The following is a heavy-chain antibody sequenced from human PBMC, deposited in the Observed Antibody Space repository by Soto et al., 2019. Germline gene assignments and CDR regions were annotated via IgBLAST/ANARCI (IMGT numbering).Heavy chain of an antibody. CDR3: GRGRSGQIVVFY. CDR2: IGPETGAT. D-gene: IGHD1-26*01. V-gene: IGHV1-2*02. Sequence: ASVKVSCKASGYTFTGHYIHWVRQAPEQGPEWMGEIGPETGATRYAQKFQGRVTMTRDMSITTAYMELNNLSPDDTAVYYCGRGRSGQIVVFYWGQGTPVTVSS. CDR1: GYTFTGHY. J-gene: IGHJ4*02.